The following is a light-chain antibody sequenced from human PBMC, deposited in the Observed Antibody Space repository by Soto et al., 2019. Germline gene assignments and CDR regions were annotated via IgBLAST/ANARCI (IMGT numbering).Light chain of an antibody. J-gene: IGKJ1*01. CDR1: ETISSW. Sequence: DLQMTQSPSSLSAFFGDGVTITCPASETISSWLAWYQQKPGKAPKLLIYKASTLKSGVPSRFSGSGSGTEFTLTISTLQPEDFATYYCQQFHTYPRTFGQGTKVDIK. CDR3: QQFHTYPRT. CDR2: KAS. V-gene: IGKV1-5*03.